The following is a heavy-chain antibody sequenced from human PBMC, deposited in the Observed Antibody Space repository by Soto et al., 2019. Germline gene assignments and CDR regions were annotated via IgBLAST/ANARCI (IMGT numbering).Heavy chain of an antibody. J-gene: IGHJ5*02. V-gene: IGHV3-72*01. D-gene: IGHD1-26*01. CDR3: AWGSGSYLICFDP. CDR2: TRNKANSYTT. Sequence: EVQLVESGGGLVQPGGSLRLSCAASGFIFSDHYMDWVRQAPGKGLEWVGRTRNKANSYTTEYAASVKGRFTISRDDSKSSLYLQMNSLKTEDTAVYYCAWGSGSYLICFDPWGQGTLVTVSS. CDR1: GFIFSDHY.